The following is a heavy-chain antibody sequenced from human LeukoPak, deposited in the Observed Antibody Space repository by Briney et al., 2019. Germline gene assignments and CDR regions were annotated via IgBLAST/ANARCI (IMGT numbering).Heavy chain of an antibody. CDR3: AKVRRVGATLTYYYGMDV. V-gene: IGHV3-30*18. J-gene: IGHJ6*02. CDR1: GFTFSSYN. Sequence: PGGSLRLSCAASGFTFSSYNMNLVRQAPGKGLEWVAVISYDGSNKYYADSVKGRFTISRDNSKNTLYLQMNSLRAEDTAVYYCAKVRRVGATLTYYYGMDVWGQGTTVTVSS. CDR2: ISYDGSNK. D-gene: IGHD1-26*01.